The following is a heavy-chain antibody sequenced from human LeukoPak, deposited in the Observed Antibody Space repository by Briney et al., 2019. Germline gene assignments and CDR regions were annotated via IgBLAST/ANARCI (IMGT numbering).Heavy chain of an antibody. V-gene: IGHV1-8*01. CDR1: GYTFTTYA. D-gene: IGHD4-23*01. CDR2: MNPNSGNT. J-gene: IGHJ6*03. Sequence: ASVKVSCKTSGYTFTTYAISWVRQATGQGLEWMGWMNPNSGNTGYAQRFQGRVTITRNTSISTAYMELSSLRSEDTAVYYCARAGHYGGKPNYYYYYMDVWGKGTTVTVSS. CDR3: ARAGHYGGKPNYYYYYMDV.